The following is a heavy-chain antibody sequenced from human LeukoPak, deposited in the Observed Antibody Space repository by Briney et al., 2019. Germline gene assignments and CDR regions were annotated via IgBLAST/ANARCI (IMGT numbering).Heavy chain of an antibody. D-gene: IGHD6-13*01. CDR1: GFTFSSYA. J-gene: IGHJ4*02. V-gene: IGHV3-23*01. CDR3: AKDPKQQLVLGYFDY. CDR2: ISGSGGST. Sequence: GGSLGLSCAASGFTFSSYAMSWVRQAPGKGLEWVSAISGSGGSTYYADSVKGRFTISRDNSKSTLYLQMNSLRAEDTAVYYCAKDPKQQLVLGYFDYWGQGTLVTVSS.